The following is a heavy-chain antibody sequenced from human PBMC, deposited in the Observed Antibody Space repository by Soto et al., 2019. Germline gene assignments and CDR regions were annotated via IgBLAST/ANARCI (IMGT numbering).Heavy chain of an antibody. V-gene: IGHV1-24*01. D-gene: IGHD3-10*01. CDR3: ARDNGFGESDV. CDR2: FDPEDGET. Sequence: GASVKVSCKVSGYTLTELSMHWVRQAPGKGLEWMGGFDPEDGETIYAQKFQGRVTMTTDTSTSTAYMELRSLRSDDTAVYYCARDNGFGESDVWGQGTTVTVSS. CDR1: GYTLTELS. J-gene: IGHJ6*02.